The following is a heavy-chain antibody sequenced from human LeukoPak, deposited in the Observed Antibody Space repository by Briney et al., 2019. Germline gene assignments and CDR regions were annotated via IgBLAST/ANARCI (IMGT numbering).Heavy chain of an antibody. Sequence: PGGSLRLSCAASGFTFNTYEMNWVRQAPGKGLEWVSYISSSDTIYYADSVKGRFTISRDNSKNTLYLQMNSLRAEDTAVYYCAKTNSYGFIDYWGQGTLVTVSS. V-gene: IGHV3-48*03. J-gene: IGHJ4*02. CDR3: AKTNSYGFIDY. CDR1: GFTFNTYE. D-gene: IGHD5-18*01. CDR2: ISSSDTI.